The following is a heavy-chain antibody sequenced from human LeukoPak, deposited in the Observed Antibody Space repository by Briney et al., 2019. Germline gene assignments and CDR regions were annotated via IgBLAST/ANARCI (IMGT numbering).Heavy chain of an antibody. J-gene: IGHJ6*02. CDR3: ARAPYDFWSGPPCYYGMDV. CDR2: INHSGST. V-gene: IGHV4-34*01. D-gene: IGHD3-3*01. CDR1: GGSFSGYY. Sequence: SETLSLTCAVYGGSFSGYYWSWIRQPPGKGLEWIGEINHSGSTNYNPSLKSRVTISVDTSKNQFSLKLSSVTAADTAVYYCARAPYDFWSGPPCYYGMDVWGQGTTVTVSS.